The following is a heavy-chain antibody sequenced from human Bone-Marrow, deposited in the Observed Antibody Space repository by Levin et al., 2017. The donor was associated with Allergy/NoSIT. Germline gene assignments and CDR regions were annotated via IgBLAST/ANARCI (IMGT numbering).Heavy chain of an antibody. CDR1: GGTFSSYA. CDR2: IIPIFGTA. CDR3: ARWVGYYGSGSMNNWFDP. Sequence: SVKVSCKASGGTFSSYAISWVRQAPGQGLEWMGGIIPIFGTANYAQKFQGRVTITADESTSTAYMELSSLRSEDTAVYYCARWVGYYGSGSMNNWFDPWGQGTLVTVSS. J-gene: IGHJ5*02. V-gene: IGHV1-69*13. D-gene: IGHD3-10*01.